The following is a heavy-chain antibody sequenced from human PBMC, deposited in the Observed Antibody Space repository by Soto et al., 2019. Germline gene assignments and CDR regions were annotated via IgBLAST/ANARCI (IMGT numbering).Heavy chain of an antibody. CDR3: ATNREPGSGWYFRA. CDR2: IYYSGST. V-gene: IGHV4-61*03. Sequence: PSETLSLTCTVSGDSVRSENYYWSWIRQPPGKGLEWIGYIYYSGSTNYNPSLKSRVTMSLDKSKNHFSLKLNSVTAADTAVYYCATNREPGSGWYFRAWGQGTLVTVSS. CDR1: GDSVRSENYY. J-gene: IGHJ5*02. D-gene: IGHD6-19*01.